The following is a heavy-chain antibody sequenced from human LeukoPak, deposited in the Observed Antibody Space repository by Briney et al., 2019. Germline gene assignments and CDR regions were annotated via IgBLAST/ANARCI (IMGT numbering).Heavy chain of an antibody. CDR1: GYTFTSYG. CDR3: ARARITGSTRPFDY. V-gene: IGHV1-18*01. Sequence: GASVTVSCTASGYTFTSYGISWVRQAPGQGLEWMGWISAYNGNTNYAQKLQGRGTMTTDTSTSTAYMELRSLRSDDTAVYYCARARITGSTRPFDYWGQGTLVTVSS. CDR2: ISAYNGNT. D-gene: IGHD1-20*01. J-gene: IGHJ4*02.